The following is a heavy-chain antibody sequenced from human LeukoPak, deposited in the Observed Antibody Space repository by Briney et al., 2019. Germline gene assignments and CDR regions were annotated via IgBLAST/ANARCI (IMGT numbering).Heavy chain of an antibody. CDR1: GYSFTSYW. D-gene: IGHD2-2*01. Sequence: GESLKISCKGSGYSFTSYWIGWVRQMPGKGLEWMGIIYPGDSDTGYSPSFQGQVTISADKSISTAYLQWSSLKASDTAMYYCARGGDIVVVPAADFDYWGQGTLVTVSS. V-gene: IGHV5-51*01. CDR3: ARGGDIVVVPAADFDY. J-gene: IGHJ4*02. CDR2: IYPGDSDT.